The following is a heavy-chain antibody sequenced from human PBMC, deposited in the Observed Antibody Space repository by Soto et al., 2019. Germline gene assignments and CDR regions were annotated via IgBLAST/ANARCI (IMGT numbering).Heavy chain of an antibody. J-gene: IGHJ4*02. Sequence: SETLSLTCTVSGGSITSYYWSWIRQPPGKGLEWIGYIYFSGSANYNPSLKSRVSISVDTSKSQFSLRLSSVSAADTAVYYCARGMTTVTTLDYWGQGTLVTVSS. CDR3: ARGMTTVTTLDY. D-gene: IGHD4-4*01. V-gene: IGHV4-59*01. CDR2: IYFSGSA. CDR1: GGSITSYY.